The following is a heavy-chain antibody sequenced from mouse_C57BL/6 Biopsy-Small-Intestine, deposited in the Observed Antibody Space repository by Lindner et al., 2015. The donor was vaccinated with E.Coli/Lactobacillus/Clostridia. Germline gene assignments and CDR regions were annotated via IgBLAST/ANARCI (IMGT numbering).Heavy chain of an antibody. V-gene: IGHV1-54*01. CDR3: ARGTRDY. D-gene: IGHD3-3*01. Sequence: VQLQESGVELVRPGTSVKVSCKASGYVFTNYLIEWLKQRPGQGLEWIGVIYPGSGDTNYNEKFKGKATLTADKSSSTAYMQLSSLTSEDSAVYFCARGTRDYWGQGTTLTVSS. CDR2: IYPGSGDT. CDR1: GYVFTNYL. J-gene: IGHJ2*01.